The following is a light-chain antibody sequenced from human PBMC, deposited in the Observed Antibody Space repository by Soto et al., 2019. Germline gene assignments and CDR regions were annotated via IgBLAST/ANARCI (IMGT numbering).Light chain of an antibody. CDR1: QSVSSY. V-gene: IGKV3-11*01. CDR3: QQRSSWPRT. J-gene: IGKJ1*01. Sequence: EIVLTHSPATLSLSPWERATLSCRASQSVSSYLAWYQQKAGRAPRLLIYDASNRATGIPARFSGSGSGADFTLTISRLKPEDFAVYYCQQRSSWPRTFGLGTKVDIK. CDR2: DAS.